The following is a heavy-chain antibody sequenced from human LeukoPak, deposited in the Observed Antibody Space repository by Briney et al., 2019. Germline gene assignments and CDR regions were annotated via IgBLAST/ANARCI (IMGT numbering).Heavy chain of an antibody. CDR1: GFTFSSYW. CDR3: ARAGQEWFGELGFDQ. CDR2: IKQDGSEK. D-gene: IGHD3-10*01. Sequence: GGSLRLSCAASGFTFSSYWMSWVRQAPGKGLEWVANIKQDGSEKNYVESVKGRFTISRDNAKNSLYLQTNSLRAEDTAVYYCARAGQEWFGELGFDQWGQGTLVIVSS. J-gene: IGHJ4*02. V-gene: IGHV3-7*01.